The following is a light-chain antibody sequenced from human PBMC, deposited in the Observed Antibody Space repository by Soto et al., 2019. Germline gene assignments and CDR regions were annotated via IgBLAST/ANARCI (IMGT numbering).Light chain of an antibody. CDR3: LQSLQFPLT. Sequence: VMTQTPLSLSVTPGQSASISCRSSQTLLHSNGKSYLYWYLQKAGQAPQLLIYEVSKRFSGVPDRFSGSGAGTDFTLKISRVEAADVGVYYCLQSLQFPLTFGGGTKVEIK. CDR2: EVS. J-gene: IGKJ4*01. V-gene: IGKV2D-29*01. CDR1: QTLLHSNGKSY.